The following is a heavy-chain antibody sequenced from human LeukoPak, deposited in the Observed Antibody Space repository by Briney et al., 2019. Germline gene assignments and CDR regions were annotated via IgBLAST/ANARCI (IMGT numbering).Heavy chain of an antibody. Sequence: GGSLRLSCAASGFTFSTYAMAWVRQAQGEGLGWVTVIGTGVGDIRYADSVEGWFTISRDNSTNTTYLQTNSLRAEHTAVYYCAKYCGGDCFRNFDFWDQGPLDSVSS. CDR3: AKYCGGDCFRNFDF. CDR2: IGTGVGDI. V-gene: IGHV3-23*01. J-gene: IGHJ4*02. CDR1: GFTFSTYA. D-gene: IGHD2-21*02.